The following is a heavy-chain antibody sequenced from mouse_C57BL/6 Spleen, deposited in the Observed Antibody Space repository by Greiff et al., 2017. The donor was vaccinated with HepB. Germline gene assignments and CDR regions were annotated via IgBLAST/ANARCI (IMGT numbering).Heavy chain of an antibody. V-gene: IGHV1-55*01. D-gene: IGHD5-1*01. CDR3: ARKEYPYAMDY. CDR1: GYTFTSYW. J-gene: IGHJ4*01. Sequence: QVQLQQSGAELVKPGASVKMSCKASGYTFTSYWITWVKQRPGQGLEWIGDIYPGSGSTNYNEKFKSKATLTVDTSSSTAYMQLSSLTSEDSAVYYCARKEYPYAMDYWGQGTSVTVSS. CDR2: IYPGSGST.